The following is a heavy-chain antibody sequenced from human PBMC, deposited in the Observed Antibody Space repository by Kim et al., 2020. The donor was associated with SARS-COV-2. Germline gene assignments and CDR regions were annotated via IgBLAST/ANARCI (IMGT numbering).Heavy chain of an antibody. V-gene: IGHV4-59*13. CDR1: GGSISSYY. J-gene: IGHJ5*02. CDR3: ARDKVYYYGSGSYLRWFDP. Sequence: SETLSLTCTVSGGSISSYYWSWIRQPPGKGLEWVGYIYYSGGTNYNPSLKSRVTISVDTSKNQFSLKLSSVTAADTAVYYCARDKVYYYGSGSYLRWFDPWGQGTLVTVSS. CDR2: IYYSGGT. D-gene: IGHD3-10*01.